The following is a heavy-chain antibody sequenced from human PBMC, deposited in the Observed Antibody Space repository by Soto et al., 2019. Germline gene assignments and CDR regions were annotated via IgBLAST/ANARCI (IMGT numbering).Heavy chain of an antibody. Sequence: ASVKVSCKASGYTFTSYDINWVRQATGQGLEWMGWMNPNSGNTGEENKFQGSVTMTRNTSISTAYMELISLRSEDTAVYYCAGGHTDYDFWSGYWDWGQGTLVTVSS. J-gene: IGHJ4*02. CDR1: GYTFTSYD. D-gene: IGHD3-3*01. CDR3: AGGHTDYDFWSGYWD. V-gene: IGHV1-8*01. CDR2: MNPNSGNT.